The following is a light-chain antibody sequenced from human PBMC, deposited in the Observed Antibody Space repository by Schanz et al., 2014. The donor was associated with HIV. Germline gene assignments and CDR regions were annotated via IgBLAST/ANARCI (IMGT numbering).Light chain of an antibody. CDR3: QQYGSLPWT. Sequence: EIVLTQSPGTLSLSPGDRATLSCRASQSVSSSYLAWYQQKPGQAPRLLIFGASNRAAGIPDRFSGGESGTDFTLTISRVEPEDYAVYYCQQYGSLPWTFGQGTKVEVK. J-gene: IGKJ1*01. CDR2: GAS. CDR1: QSVSSSY. V-gene: IGKV3-20*01.